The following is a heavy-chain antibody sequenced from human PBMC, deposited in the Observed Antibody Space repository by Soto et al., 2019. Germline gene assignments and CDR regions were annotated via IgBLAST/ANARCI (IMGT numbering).Heavy chain of an antibody. J-gene: IGHJ4*02. Sequence: PGGSLRLSCAASGFTFSNYAMSWVRQAPGKGLEWVSTISGTGDSTYYADSVKGRFTIFRDNSKKTLYLQMYSLRADDTAVYYCAKGYDAYLVPFDYWGQGTLVTVSS. D-gene: IGHD3-16*01. CDR1: GFTFSNYA. V-gene: IGHV3-23*01. CDR2: ISGTGDST. CDR3: AKGYDAYLVPFDY.